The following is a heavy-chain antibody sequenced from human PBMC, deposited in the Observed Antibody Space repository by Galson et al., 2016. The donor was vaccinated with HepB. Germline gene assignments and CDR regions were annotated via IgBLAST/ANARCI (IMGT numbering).Heavy chain of an antibody. D-gene: IGHD1-1*01. V-gene: IGHV3-74*01. CDR2: ISTDGTNI. Sequence: SLRLSCAASGFTFSSYWMHWVRRVPGEGLVWVSRISTDGTNIIYADAVKGRFTISRDNAKNTLYLQMNSLRVEDTAVYYCGRDQTVAGPSTLDHWGQGTLATVSS. CDR3: GRDQTVAGPSTLDH. CDR1: GFTFSSYW. J-gene: IGHJ4*02.